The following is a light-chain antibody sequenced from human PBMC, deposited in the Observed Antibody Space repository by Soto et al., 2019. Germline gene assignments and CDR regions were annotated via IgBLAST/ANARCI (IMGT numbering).Light chain of an antibody. V-gene: IGKV3-15*01. CDR3: QQYDNWPIT. CDR1: QRVSSN. Sequence: EIVMTQSPATLSVSPGERATLSCRASQRVSSNLAWYQQKPGQAPRLLSYGASTRATGIPARFSGSGSGTEFTLTISSLQSEDFAVFYCQQYDNWPITFGQGTRLEIK. J-gene: IGKJ5*01. CDR2: GAS.